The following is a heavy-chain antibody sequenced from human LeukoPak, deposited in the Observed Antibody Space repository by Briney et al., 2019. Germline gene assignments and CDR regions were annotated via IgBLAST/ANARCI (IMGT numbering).Heavy chain of an antibody. CDR1: GGSISSGDYY. Sequence: SETLSLTCTVSGGSISSGDYYWSWIRQPPGKGLEWIGYIYYSGSTYYNPSLKSRVTISVDTSKNQFSLKLSSVTAADTAVYSCAREGYDFWSGYPNWFGPWGQGTLVTVSS. V-gene: IGHV4-30-4*08. J-gene: IGHJ5*02. D-gene: IGHD3-3*01. CDR2: IYYSGST. CDR3: AREGYDFWSGYPNWFGP.